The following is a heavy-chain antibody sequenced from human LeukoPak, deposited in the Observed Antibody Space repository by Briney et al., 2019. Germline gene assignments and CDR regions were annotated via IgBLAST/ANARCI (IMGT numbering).Heavy chain of an antibody. Sequence: GGSLRLSYAASGFTFSSYAMHWVRQAPGKGLEWVAVISYDGSNKYYADSVKGRFTISRDNSKNTLYLQMNSLRAEDTAVYYCARDRVRGANNWFDPWGQGTLVTVSS. CDR1: GFTFSSYA. J-gene: IGHJ5*02. CDR3: ARDRVRGANNWFDP. D-gene: IGHD3-10*01. V-gene: IGHV3-30*01. CDR2: ISYDGSNK.